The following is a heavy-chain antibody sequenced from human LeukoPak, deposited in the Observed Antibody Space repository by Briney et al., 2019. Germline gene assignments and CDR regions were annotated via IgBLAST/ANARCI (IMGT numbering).Heavy chain of an antibody. CDR1: GGTISSYY. Sequence: SETLSLTCTVSGGTISSYYWSWIRQPPGKGLEWIGYIYYSGSTNYNPSLKSRVTISVDAPKNQFSLKLSSVTAADTAVYYCARDQVKGYFDYWGQGTLVTVSS. V-gene: IGHV4-59*01. D-gene: IGHD2-21*01. J-gene: IGHJ4*02. CDR2: IYYSGST. CDR3: ARDQVKGYFDY.